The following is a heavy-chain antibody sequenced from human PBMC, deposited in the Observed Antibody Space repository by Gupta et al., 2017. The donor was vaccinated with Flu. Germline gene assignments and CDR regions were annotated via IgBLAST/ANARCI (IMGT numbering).Heavy chain of an antibody. CDR3: ARDTQGTIFGVVSGAFDI. CDR2: LSWNSDDI. D-gene: IGHD3-3*01. J-gene: IGHJ3*02. Sequence: HGVRQAPGKGLEWVSGLSWNSDDIGYADSVKGRFTISRDNAKNALFLQMNSLRAEDTALYYCARDTQGTIFGVVSGAFDIWGQGTVVTVSS. V-gene: IGHV3-9*01.